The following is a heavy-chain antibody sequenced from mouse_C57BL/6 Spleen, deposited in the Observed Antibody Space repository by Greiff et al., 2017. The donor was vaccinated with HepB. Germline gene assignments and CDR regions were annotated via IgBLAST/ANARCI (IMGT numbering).Heavy chain of an antibody. Sequence: VKVVESGPELAKPGASVKISCKASGYAFSSSWMNWVKQRPGKGLEWIGRIYPGDGDTNYNGKFKGKATLTADKSSSTAYMQLSSLTSEDSAVYFCARSGNSNYGGFAYWGQGTLVTVSA. V-gene: IGHV1-82*01. J-gene: IGHJ3*01. CDR2: IYPGDGDT. CDR1: GYAFSSSW. D-gene: IGHD2-5*01. CDR3: ARSGNSNYGGFAY.